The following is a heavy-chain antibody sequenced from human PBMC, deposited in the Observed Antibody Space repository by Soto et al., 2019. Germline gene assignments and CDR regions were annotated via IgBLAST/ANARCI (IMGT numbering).Heavy chain of an antibody. D-gene: IGHD6-13*01. CDR1: GGSISSYY. Sequence: SETLSLTCTVSGGSISSYYWSWIRQPPGKGLEWIGYIYYSGSTNYNPSLKSRVTISVDTSKNQFSLKLSSVTAADTAVYYCARGPGIAPYYFDYWGQGTLVTVSS. V-gene: IGHV4-59*01. CDR3: ARGPGIAPYYFDY. J-gene: IGHJ4*02. CDR2: IYYSGST.